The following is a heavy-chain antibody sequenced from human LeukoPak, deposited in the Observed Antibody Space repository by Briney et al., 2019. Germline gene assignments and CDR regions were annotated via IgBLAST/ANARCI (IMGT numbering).Heavy chain of an antibody. Sequence: PSETLSLTCAVYGGSLSGYYWSWIRQPPGKGLEWIGEINHSGSTNYNPSLKSRVTISVDTSKNQFSLRLSSVTAAGTAVYYCARGRKQQLVYYMDVWGKGTTVTVSS. J-gene: IGHJ6*03. CDR3: ARGRKQQLVYYMDV. CDR2: INHSGST. V-gene: IGHV4-34*01. D-gene: IGHD6-13*01. CDR1: GGSLSGYY.